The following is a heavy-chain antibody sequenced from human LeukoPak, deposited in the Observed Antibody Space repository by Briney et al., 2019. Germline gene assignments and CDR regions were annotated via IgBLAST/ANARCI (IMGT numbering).Heavy chain of an antibody. CDR2: ISAYNGNT. J-gene: IGHJ3*02. D-gene: IGHD3-22*01. CDR1: GYTFTSYG. V-gene: IGHV1-18*01. CDR3: ARDLGYYYDSSGYYYFDAFDI. Sequence: ASVKVSCKASGYTFTSYGISWVRQAPGQGLEWMGWISAYNGNTNYAQKFQGRVTMTRDTSTSTVYMELSSLRSEDAAAYYCARDLGYYYDSSGYYYFDAFDIWGQGTMVTVSS.